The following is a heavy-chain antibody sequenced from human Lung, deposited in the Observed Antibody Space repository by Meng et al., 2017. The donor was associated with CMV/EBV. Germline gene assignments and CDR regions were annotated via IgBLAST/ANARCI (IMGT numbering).Heavy chain of an antibody. CDR3: ARNVVVRSGDYYYYIMDV. V-gene: IGHV2-5*01. Sequence: SGPXLVXPTQTLTLTCSFSGFSLTTSGVGVEWIRQTPGKALEWLGLIYWNDDKRYSPSLKSRLNLTKDTSKNQVVLTMTNMDPVDTATYFGARNVVVRSGDYYYYIMDVWGQGTXVNVSS. J-gene: IGHJ6*02. CDR1: GFSLTTSGVG. D-gene: IGHD2-21*01. CDR2: IYWNDDK.